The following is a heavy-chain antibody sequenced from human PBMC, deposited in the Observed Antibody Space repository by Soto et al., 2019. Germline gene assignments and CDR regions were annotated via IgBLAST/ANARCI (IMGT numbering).Heavy chain of an antibody. V-gene: IGHV1-69*06. D-gene: IGHD3-3*01. CDR1: GGTFSSYA. J-gene: IGHJ5*02. Sequence: ASVKVSCKASGGTFSSYAISWVRQAPGQGLEWMGGIIPIFGTANYAQKFQGRVTITADKSTSTAYMELSSLRSEDTAVYYCAREVRISGSGYSYNWFDPWGQGTLVTVSS. CDR2: IIPIFGTA. CDR3: AREVRISGSGYSYNWFDP.